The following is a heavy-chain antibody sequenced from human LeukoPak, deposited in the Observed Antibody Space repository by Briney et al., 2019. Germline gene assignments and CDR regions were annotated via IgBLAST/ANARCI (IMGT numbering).Heavy chain of an antibody. CDR1: GGSISSYY. Sequence: SETLSLTCTVSGGSISSYYWSWIRQPPGKGLEWIGYIYYSGSTNYNPSLKSRVTISVDTSKNQFSLKLSSVTAADTAVYYCARLSLVGATRYYYGMDVWGQGTTVTVSS. D-gene: IGHD1-26*01. J-gene: IGHJ6*02. V-gene: IGHV4-59*01. CDR2: IYYSGST. CDR3: ARLSLVGATRYYYGMDV.